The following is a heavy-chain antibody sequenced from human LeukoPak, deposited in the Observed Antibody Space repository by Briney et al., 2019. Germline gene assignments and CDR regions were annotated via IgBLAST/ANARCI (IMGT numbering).Heavy chain of an antibody. V-gene: IGHV4-30-4*08. Sequence: KPSETLSLTCTVSGGSISSGDYYWSWIRQPPGKGLEWIGYIYYSGSTNYNSSLKSRVTISVDTSKNQFSLKLTSVTAADTAVYFCAREGGRKLELQNLHYSYFYMDVWGKGTTVTVSS. J-gene: IGHJ6*03. D-gene: IGHD1-7*01. CDR1: GGSISSGDYY. CDR3: AREGGRKLELQNLHYSYFYMDV. CDR2: IYYSGST.